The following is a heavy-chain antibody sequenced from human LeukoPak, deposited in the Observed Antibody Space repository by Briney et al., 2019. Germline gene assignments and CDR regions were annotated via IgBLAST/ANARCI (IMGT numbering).Heavy chain of an antibody. D-gene: IGHD2-21*02. CDR2: INSGSNYI. Sequence: PGGALRLSCAASGFTFSSYTINWVRQPPGEGLEWVASINSGSNYIFYADSVKGRFTISRDNGKNSLSLQMNSLRAEDTAVYYCARDRGGRVVVTATYFDSWGQGTLVTVSS. CDR1: GFTFSSYT. V-gene: IGHV3-21*01. CDR3: ARDRGGRVVVTATYFDS. J-gene: IGHJ4*02.